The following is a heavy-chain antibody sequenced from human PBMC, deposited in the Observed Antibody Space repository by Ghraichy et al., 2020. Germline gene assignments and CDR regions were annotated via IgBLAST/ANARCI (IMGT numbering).Heavy chain of an antibody. CDR1: GYTFTSYY. V-gene: IGHV1-46*01. J-gene: IGHJ6*02. Sequence: ASVKVSCKASGYTFTSYYMHWVRQAPGQGLEWMGIINPSGGSTSYAQKFQGRVTMTRDTSTSTVYMELSSLRSEDTAVYYCARGGCSGGSCYSYGMDVWGQGTTVTVSS. CDR2: INPSGGST. D-gene: IGHD2-15*01. CDR3: ARGGCSGGSCYSYGMDV.